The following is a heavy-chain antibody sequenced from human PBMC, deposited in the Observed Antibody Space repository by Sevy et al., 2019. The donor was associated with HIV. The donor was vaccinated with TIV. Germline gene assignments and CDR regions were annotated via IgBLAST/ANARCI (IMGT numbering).Heavy chain of an antibody. CDR1: GGSFSGYY. CDR2: INHSGST. J-gene: IGHJ6*02. D-gene: IGHD3-3*01. V-gene: IGHV4-34*01. CDR3: ARATGGFWSCYSKRYYYGMDV. Sequence: SETLSLTCAVYGGSFSGYYWSWIRQPPGKGLEWIGEINHSGSTNYNPSLKSRVTISVDTSKNQFSLKLSSVTAADTAVYYCARATGGFWSCYSKRYYYGMDVWGQGTTVTVSS.